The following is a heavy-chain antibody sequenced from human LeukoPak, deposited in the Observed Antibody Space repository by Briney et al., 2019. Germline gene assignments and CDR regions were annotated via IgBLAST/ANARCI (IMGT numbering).Heavy chain of an antibody. CDR1: GFTFSSYW. CDR2: INNDGSRT. CDR3: ASCIVGAIGY. Sequence: GGSLRLSCAASGFTFSSYWMHWVRQAPGKGLVWVSRINNDGSRTSYADSVKGRFTISRDNAKNTLYLQMNSLRAEDTAVYYCASCIVGAIGYWGQGTLVTVSS. D-gene: IGHD1-26*01. V-gene: IGHV3-74*01. J-gene: IGHJ4*02.